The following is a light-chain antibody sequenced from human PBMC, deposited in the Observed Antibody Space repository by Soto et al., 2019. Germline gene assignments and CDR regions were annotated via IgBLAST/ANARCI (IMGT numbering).Light chain of an antibody. V-gene: IGLV2-14*01. J-gene: IGLJ2*01. Sequence: QSVLTQPASVSGSPGQSITISCTGTSSDVGGYNYVSWYQQHPGKAPKLMIYEVSHRPSGVSNRFSGSKSGNTASLTISGLQAEDEADYYCSSYTSGSTLGVFGEGTKLTVL. CDR2: EVS. CDR3: SSYTSGSTLGV. CDR1: SSDVGGYNY.